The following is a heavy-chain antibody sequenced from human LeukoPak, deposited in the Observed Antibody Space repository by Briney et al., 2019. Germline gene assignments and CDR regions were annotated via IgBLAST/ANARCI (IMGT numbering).Heavy chain of an antibody. J-gene: IGHJ4*02. D-gene: IGHD2-15*01. CDR3: AKDYRVAIFDY. V-gene: IGHV3-74*01. CDR1: GFTFSSYW. Sequence: GGSLRLSCAASGFTFSSYWMHWVRQAPGKGLVWVSRINSDGSSTSYADSVKGRFTISRDNAKNTLYLQMNSLRAEDTAVYYCAKDYRVAIFDYWGQGTLVTVSS. CDR2: INSDGSST.